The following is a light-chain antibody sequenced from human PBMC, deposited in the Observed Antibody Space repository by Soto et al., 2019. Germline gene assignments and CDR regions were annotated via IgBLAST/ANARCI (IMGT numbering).Light chain of an antibody. CDR3: CSYAGSYSGV. Sequence: QSVLTQPRSVSGSPGQSVTISCTGTNSDVAGYNYVSWYQQHPDKAPQLIIYDVTKRPSGVPDRFSGSKSGDTASLTISELQADDEADYHCCSYAGSYSGVFGGGTKLTVL. CDR2: DVT. V-gene: IGLV2-11*01. CDR1: NSDVAGYNY. J-gene: IGLJ3*02.